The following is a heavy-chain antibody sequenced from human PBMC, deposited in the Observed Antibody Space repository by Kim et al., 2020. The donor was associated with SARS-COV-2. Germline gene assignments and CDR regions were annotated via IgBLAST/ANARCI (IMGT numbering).Heavy chain of an antibody. Sequence: GWSLRLSCAASGFTFSSYGMHWVRQAPGKGLEWVAVISYDGSNKYYADSVKGRFTISRDNSKNTLYLQMNSLRAEDTAVYYCAKDRSRVGVTLDFDYWGQGTLVTVSS. V-gene: IGHV3-30*18. CDR1: GFTFSSYG. D-gene: IGHD1-26*01. CDR2: ISYDGSNK. CDR3: AKDRSRVGVTLDFDY. J-gene: IGHJ4*02.